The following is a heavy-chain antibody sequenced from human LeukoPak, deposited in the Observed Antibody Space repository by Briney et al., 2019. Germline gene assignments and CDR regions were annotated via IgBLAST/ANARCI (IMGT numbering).Heavy chain of an antibody. CDR2: IYYSGST. CDR1: GGSISSSSYY. J-gene: IGHJ3*02. CDR3: ARRRRGPHAFDI. D-gene: IGHD3/OR15-3a*01. Sequence: SETLSLTCTVSGGSISSSSYYWGWIRQPPGKGLDWIGSIYYSGSTYYNPSLKSRVTISVDTSKNQFSLKLSSVTTADTAVYYCARRRRGPHAFDIWGQGTMVTVSS. V-gene: IGHV4-39*01.